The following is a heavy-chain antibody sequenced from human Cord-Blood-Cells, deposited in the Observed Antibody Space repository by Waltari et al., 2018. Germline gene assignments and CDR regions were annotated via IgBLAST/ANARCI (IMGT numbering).Heavy chain of an antibody. Sequence: QVQLVQSGVAVKKPGASVQVSCKASGYTFPRHVINWLRQATGQGLEWMGWMNPNSGNTGYAQKFQGRVTITRNTSISTAYMELSSLRSEDTAVYYCARSPYDILTGYYRFFDYWGQGTLVTVSS. CDR1: GYTFPRHV. J-gene: IGHJ4*02. CDR3: ARSPYDILTGYYRFFDY. D-gene: IGHD3-9*01. V-gene: IGHV1-8*03. CDR2: MNPNSGNT.